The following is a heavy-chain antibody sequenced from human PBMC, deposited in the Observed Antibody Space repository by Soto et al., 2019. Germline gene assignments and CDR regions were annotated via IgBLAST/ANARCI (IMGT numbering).Heavy chain of an antibody. J-gene: IGHJ4*02. D-gene: IGHD6-13*01. CDR3: ARPLAPGAAAGMDFDY. CDR2: MNPNSGNT. V-gene: IGHV1-8*02. Sequence: ASVKVSCKASGGTFSSYAISWVRQATGQGLEWMGWMNPNSGNTGYAQKFQGRVTMTRNTSISTAYMELSSLRSEDTAVYYCARPLAPGAAAGMDFDYWGQGTLVTVSP. CDR1: GGTFSSYA.